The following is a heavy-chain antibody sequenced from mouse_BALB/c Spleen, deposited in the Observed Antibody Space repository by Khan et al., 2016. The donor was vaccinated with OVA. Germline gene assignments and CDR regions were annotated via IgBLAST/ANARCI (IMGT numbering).Heavy chain of an antibody. V-gene: IGHV3-2*02. Sequence: EVQLQESGPGLVKPSQSLSLTCTVTGYSITSDYAWNWIRQFPENKLEWMGYISYSGSTNYNPSLKSRISITRDTSKNQFFLQLNSVTTEDTATDYCARGNYYGYYFDYWGQGTTLTVSA. CDR2: ISYSGST. CDR1: GYSITSDYA. J-gene: IGHJ2*01. D-gene: IGHD1-1*01. CDR3: ARGNYYGYYFDY.